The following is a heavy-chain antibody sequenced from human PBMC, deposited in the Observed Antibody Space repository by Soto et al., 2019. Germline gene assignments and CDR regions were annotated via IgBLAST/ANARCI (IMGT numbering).Heavy chain of an antibody. CDR3: AHSPRLWYFDL. D-gene: IGHD6-19*01. Sequence: QITLKESGPTLVKPTQTLTLTCTFSGFSLSTSGVGVGWIRQPPGKALEWLALIYWDDDKRYSPSLKSRLTITKDTSKNQLVLTMTTMDPLDTATYYCAHSPRLWYFDLWGRGTLVTVSS. J-gene: IGHJ2*01. CDR2: IYWDDDK. V-gene: IGHV2-5*02. CDR1: GFSLSTSGVG.